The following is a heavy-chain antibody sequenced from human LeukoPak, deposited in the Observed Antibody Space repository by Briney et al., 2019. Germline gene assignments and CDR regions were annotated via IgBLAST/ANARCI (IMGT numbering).Heavy chain of an antibody. CDR3: ARDSAGSFVY. J-gene: IGHJ4*02. CDR1: GFTFSSYG. CDR2: ISYDGSNK. Sequence: GRSLRLSCAASGFTFSSYGMHWVRQAPGKGLEWVAVISYDGSNKYYADSVKGRFTISRDNSKNTLYLQMNSLRAEDTAVYYCARDSAGSFVYWGQGTLVTVSS. D-gene: IGHD6-25*01. V-gene: IGHV3-30*03.